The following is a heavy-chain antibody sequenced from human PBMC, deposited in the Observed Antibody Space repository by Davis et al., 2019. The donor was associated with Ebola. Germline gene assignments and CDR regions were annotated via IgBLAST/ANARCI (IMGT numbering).Heavy chain of an antibody. CDR2: IRSKANSYAT. CDR3: TRRTRIAAAGTDSDYYYGMDV. Sequence: PGGSLRLSCAASGFTFSGSAMHWVRQASGKGLEWVGRIRSKANSYATAYAASVKGRFTISRDDSKNTAYLQMNSLKTEDTAVYYCTRRTRIAAAGTDSDYYYGMDVWGQGTTVTVSS. D-gene: IGHD6-13*01. CDR1: GFTFSGSA. J-gene: IGHJ6*02. V-gene: IGHV3-73*01.